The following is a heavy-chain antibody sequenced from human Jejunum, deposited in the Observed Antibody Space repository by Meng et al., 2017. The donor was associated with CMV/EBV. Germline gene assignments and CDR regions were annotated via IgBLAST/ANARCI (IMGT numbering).Heavy chain of an antibody. CDR1: RLQFRHVA. V-gene: IGHV3-23*01. J-gene: IGHJ4*02. D-gene: IGHD1-14*01. CDR2: IGASDCRT. CDR3: ARRAPWTEYDY. Sequence: CGARRLQFRHVAVVWLRQTRGEGVEWVTGIGASDCRTYCAVSVKGRFNISRDNNKNILYLKMHSLRADDTAIYYCARRAPWTEYDYWGQGTLVTVSS.